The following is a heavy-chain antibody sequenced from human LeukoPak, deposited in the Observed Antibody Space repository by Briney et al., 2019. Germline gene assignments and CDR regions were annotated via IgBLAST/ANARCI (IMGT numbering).Heavy chain of an antibody. CDR3: AKDSAGYSGYDWALDY. CDR1: GFTFSSYG. Sequence: GGSLGLSCAASGFTFSSYGMHWVRQAPGKGLEWVAVISYDGSNKYYADSVKGRFTISRDNSKNTLYLQMNSLRAEDTAVYYCAKDSAGYSGYDWALDYWGQGTLVTVSS. CDR2: ISYDGSNK. D-gene: IGHD5-12*01. V-gene: IGHV3-30*18. J-gene: IGHJ4*02.